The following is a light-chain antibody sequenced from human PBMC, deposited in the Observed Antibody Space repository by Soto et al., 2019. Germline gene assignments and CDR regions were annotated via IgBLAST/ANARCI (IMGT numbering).Light chain of an antibody. CDR1: QSVSSN. V-gene: IGKV3-15*01. CDR2: GAS. Sequence: EILMTQSPATLSVSPGERATLSCRASQSVSSNLAWYQQKPGQSPRVIIYGASTRATGIPARFSGSVSGTEFTLTISSLQSEDFAVYYCQQYNNWPALTFGGGTKVEIK. J-gene: IGKJ4*01. CDR3: QQYNNWPALT.